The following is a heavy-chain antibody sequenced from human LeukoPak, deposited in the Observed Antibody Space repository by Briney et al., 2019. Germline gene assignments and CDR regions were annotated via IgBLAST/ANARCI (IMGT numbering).Heavy chain of an antibody. D-gene: IGHD6-19*01. CDR2: IYTSGST. J-gene: IGHJ4*02. CDR3: ARDRGSSGWDSLNYFDY. Sequence: SQTLSLTCTVSGGSISSGSYYWSWIRQPAGKGLEWIGRIYTSGSTNYNPSLKSRVTISVDTSKNQFSLKLSSVTAADTAVYYCARDRGSSGWDSLNYFDYWGQGTLVTVSS. CDR1: GGSISSGSYY. V-gene: IGHV4-61*02.